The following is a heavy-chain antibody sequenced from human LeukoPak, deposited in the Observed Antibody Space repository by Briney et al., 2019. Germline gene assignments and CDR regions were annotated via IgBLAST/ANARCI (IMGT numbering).Heavy chain of an antibody. J-gene: IGHJ4*02. CDR2: IKHDGSGK. D-gene: IGHD5-24*01. Sequence: PGGSLRLSCEASGFSFIDHWVGWVRQAPGKGLECVANIKHDGSGKEYVDSVKGRFTISRDNAKNSVYLEMSSLRAEDTAVYYCAKWRWRQSEYVDWGQGTLVTVSS. CDR1: GFSFIDHW. CDR3: AKWRWRQSEYVD. V-gene: IGHV3-7*01.